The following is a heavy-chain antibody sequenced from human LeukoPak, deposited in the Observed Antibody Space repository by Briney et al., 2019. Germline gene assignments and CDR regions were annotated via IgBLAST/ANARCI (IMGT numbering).Heavy chain of an antibody. CDR2: IYESGST. V-gene: IGHV4-38-2*02. J-gene: IGHJ4*02. CDR3: AREGGGTYSFDY. Sequence: SETLSLTCAVSGYSIISGHYWGWIRQPPGKGLEWIGIIYESGSTYYNPSLKSRVTISVDTSKNQFSLKLSSVTATDTAVYYCAREGGGTYSFDYWGQGTLVAVSS. D-gene: IGHD1-26*01. CDR1: GYSIISGHY.